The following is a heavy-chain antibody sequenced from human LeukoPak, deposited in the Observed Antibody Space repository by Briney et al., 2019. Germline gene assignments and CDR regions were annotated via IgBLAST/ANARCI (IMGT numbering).Heavy chain of an antibody. V-gene: IGHV4-61*02. Sequence: SQTLSLTCTVSGGSISSGSYYWTWIRQPAGKGLEWIGRIYASGNTNYNPSLKSRVTISVDTSKNQFSLKLSSVTAADTAVYYCARSRSSWQNYYYYYGMDVWGQGTTVTVSS. J-gene: IGHJ6*02. CDR3: ARSRSSWQNYYYYYGMDV. CDR2: IYASGNT. CDR1: GGSISSGSYY. D-gene: IGHD6-13*01.